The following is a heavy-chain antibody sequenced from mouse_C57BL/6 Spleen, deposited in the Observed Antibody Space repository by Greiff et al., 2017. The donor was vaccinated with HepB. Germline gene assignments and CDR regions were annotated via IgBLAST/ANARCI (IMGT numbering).Heavy chain of an antibody. Sequence: VQLQQPGAELVKPGASVKLSCKASGYTFTSYWMHWVKQRPGQGLEWIGMIHPNTGSTNYNEKFKSKATLTVDKSSSTAHMQLSSLTSEYSAVYYCARERVFDGYYVLYYFDYWGQGTTLTVSS. J-gene: IGHJ2*01. V-gene: IGHV1-64*01. CDR3: ARERVFDGYYVLYYFDY. CDR1: GYTFTSYW. CDR2: IHPNTGST. D-gene: IGHD2-3*01.